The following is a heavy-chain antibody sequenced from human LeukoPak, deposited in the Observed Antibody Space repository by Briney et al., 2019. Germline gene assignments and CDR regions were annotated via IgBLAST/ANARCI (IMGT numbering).Heavy chain of an antibody. CDR1: GFTFTSYS. CDR2: ISSSSSYI. D-gene: IGHD3-22*01. J-gene: IGHJ4*02. CDR3: ASNNYYDSSGYLDY. V-gene: IGHV3-21*01. Sequence: GGSLRLSCAASGFTFTSYSMDWVRQAPGKGLEWVSSISSSSSYIYYADSVKGRFTISRDNAKNSLYLQMNSLRAEDTAVYYCASNNYYDSSGYLDYWGQGTLVTVSS.